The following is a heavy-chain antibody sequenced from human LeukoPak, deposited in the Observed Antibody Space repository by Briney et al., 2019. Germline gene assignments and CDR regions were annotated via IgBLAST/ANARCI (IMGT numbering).Heavy chain of an antibody. CDR1: GGSFSGYY. V-gene: IGHV4-34*01. CDR2: INHRGSN. Sequence: SETLSLTCAVYGGSFSGYYWSWIRQPPGKGLEWVGEINHRGSNNYNTSLKSRVTISVDTSKNQFSLKLSFVTAADTAVYYYARGGRYSSSWPQGYWGQGTLVTVSS. J-gene: IGHJ4*02. CDR3: ARGGRYSSSWPQGY. D-gene: IGHD6-13*01.